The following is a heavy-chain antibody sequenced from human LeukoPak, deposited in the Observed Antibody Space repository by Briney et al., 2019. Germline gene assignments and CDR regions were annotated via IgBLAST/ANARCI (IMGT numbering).Heavy chain of an antibody. V-gene: IGHV1-2*02. CDR2: INPNSGGT. CDR1: GYTFTGYY. CDR3: ARVLVRGVIATAGY. Sequence: ASVKVSCKASGYTFTGYYMHWVRQAPGQGLEWMGWINPNSGGTNYAQKFQGRVTMTRDTSISTAYMELSRLRSDDTAVYYCARVLVRGVIATAGYWGQGTLVTVSS. J-gene: IGHJ4*02. D-gene: IGHD3-10*01.